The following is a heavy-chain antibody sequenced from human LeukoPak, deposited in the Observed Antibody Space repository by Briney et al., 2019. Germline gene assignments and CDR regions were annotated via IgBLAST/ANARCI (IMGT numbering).Heavy chain of an antibody. J-gene: IGHJ4*02. CDR2: INPNSGGT. CDR3: ARDPPPYYDFWSGSLDY. Sequence: ASVKVSCKASGYTFTGYYMHWLRQAPGQGLERMGWINPNSGGTNYAQKFQGRVTMPRDTSISTAYMELSRLRSDDTAVYYCARDPPPYYDFWSGSLDYWGQGTLVTVSS. CDR1: GYTFTGYY. D-gene: IGHD3-3*01. V-gene: IGHV1-2*02.